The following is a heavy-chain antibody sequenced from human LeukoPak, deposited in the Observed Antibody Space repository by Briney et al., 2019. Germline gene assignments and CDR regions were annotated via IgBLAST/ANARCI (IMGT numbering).Heavy chain of an antibody. D-gene: IGHD2-21*01. J-gene: IGHJ3*02. CDR2: IKQDGSDK. Sequence: GSLRLSCAASGFTFSSYWMSWVRQAPGKGLQWVANIKQDGSDKYYVDSVEGRFTISRDNAKSSLNLQMSSLRAEDTAVYYCAREGLWVGPDSGKTRHPYWEIWGQGTMVTVSS. V-gene: IGHV3-7*04. CDR3: AREGLWVGPDSGKTRHPYWEI. CDR1: GFTFSSYW.